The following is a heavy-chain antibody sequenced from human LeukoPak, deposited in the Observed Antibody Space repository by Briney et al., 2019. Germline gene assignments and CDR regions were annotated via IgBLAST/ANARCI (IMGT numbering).Heavy chain of an antibody. D-gene: IGHD6-19*01. CDR3: ARGIIAVYDAFDI. Sequence: SETLSLTCTVSGGSISSYYWSWIRQPPGKGLEWIGYIYYSGSTNYNPSLKSRVTISVDTSKNQFSLKLSSVTAADTAVYYCARGIIAVYDAFDIWGQGTMVTVSS. V-gene: IGHV4-59*01. CDR2: IYYSGST. J-gene: IGHJ3*02. CDR1: GGSISSYY.